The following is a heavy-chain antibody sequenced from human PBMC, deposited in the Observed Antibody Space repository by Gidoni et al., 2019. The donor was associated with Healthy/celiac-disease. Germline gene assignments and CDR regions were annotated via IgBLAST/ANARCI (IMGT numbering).Heavy chain of an antibody. Sequence: YNPSLKSRVTISVDKSKNQFSLKLSSVTAADTAVYYCAAGGETHDYSNYFWGQGTLVTVSS. V-gene: IGHV4-4*02. CDR3: AAGGETHDYSNYF. D-gene: IGHD4-4*01. J-gene: IGHJ4*02.